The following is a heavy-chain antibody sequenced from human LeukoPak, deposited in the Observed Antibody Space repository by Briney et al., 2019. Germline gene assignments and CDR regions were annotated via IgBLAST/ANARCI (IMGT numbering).Heavy chain of an antibody. V-gene: IGHV1-2*02. CDR1: VYTSSGYY. J-gene: IGHJ4*02. Sequence: GASVTVSFMASVYTSSGYYMHWVRQAPGQGLESMGWINSNSGARNFAPKFQGRVTFSRDNSISTAYMELSSLRSDDTAIYYCAGGRGGATTGFDHWGQGTLVTVSS. CDR2: INSNSGAR. CDR3: AGGRGGATTGFDH. D-gene: IGHD1-26*01.